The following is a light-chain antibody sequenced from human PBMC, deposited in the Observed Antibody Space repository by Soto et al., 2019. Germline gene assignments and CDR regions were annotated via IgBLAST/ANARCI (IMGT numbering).Light chain of an antibody. CDR3: QQYGRSPT. V-gene: IGKV3-20*01. CDR2: DAS. CDR1: QSVSSNY. J-gene: IGKJ1*01. Sequence: IVSTQSPDTLSLSPGERSTLSGRASQSVSSNYLAWYQQKLGQAPRLLIYDASRRATGIPDRFSGSGSGTDFTLTISRLEPEDFVVYYCQQYGRSPTFGQGTKVDIK.